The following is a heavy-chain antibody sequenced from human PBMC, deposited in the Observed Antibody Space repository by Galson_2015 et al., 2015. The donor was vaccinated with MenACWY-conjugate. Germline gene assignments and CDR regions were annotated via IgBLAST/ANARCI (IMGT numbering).Heavy chain of an antibody. CDR1: GYSFSTYW. J-gene: IGHJ6*02. CDR2: ISPDDSNT. CDR3: ARHPPGGRGMDV. D-gene: IGHD2-8*02. Sequence: QSGAEVKKPGVSLKISCTGSGYSFSTYWIGWVRQMPGKGLEWMGVISPDDSNTRYSPAFQGQVTISADRSISTAYLQWSSLKASDTAMYYCARHPPGGRGMDVWGRGTTVTVSS. V-gene: IGHV5-51*01.